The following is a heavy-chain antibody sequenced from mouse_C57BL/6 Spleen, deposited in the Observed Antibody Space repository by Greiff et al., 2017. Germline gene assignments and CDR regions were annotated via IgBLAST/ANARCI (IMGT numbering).Heavy chain of an antibody. J-gene: IGHJ4*01. CDR1: GYTFTGYW. CDR3: ARYHSRPYAMDY. Sequence: QVQLQQSGAELMKPGASVKLSCKATGYTFTGYWIEWVKQRPGHGLEWIGEILPGSGSTNYNEKFKGKATFTADTSSNTAYMRLSSLTTEDSAIYCCARYHSRPYAMDYWGQGTSVTVSS. CDR2: ILPGSGST. V-gene: IGHV1-9*01. D-gene: IGHD6-1*01.